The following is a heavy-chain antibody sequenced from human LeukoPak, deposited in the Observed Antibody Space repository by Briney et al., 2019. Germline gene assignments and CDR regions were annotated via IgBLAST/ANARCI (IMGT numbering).Heavy chain of an antibody. CDR1: GFTFSSYG. CDR3: AKDSSYGGNNDFDY. D-gene: IGHD4-23*01. CDR2: IRYDGSNK. V-gene: IGHV3-30*02. Sequence: PGGSPRLSCAASGFTFSSYGMHWVRQAPGKGLEWVAFIRYDGSNKYYADSVKGRFTISRDNSKNTLYLQMNSLRAEDTAVYYCAKDSSYGGNNDFDYWGQGTLVTVSS. J-gene: IGHJ4*02.